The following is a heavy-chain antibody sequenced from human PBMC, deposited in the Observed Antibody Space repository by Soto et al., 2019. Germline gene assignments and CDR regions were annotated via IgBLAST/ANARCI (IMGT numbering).Heavy chain of an antibody. CDR3: AIGLYRDHGNAEYLY. J-gene: IGHJ4*02. CDR2: ISYHGGTT. CDR1: GFIFSDYD. D-gene: IGHD6-6*01. Sequence: GGSLRLSCAASGFIFSDYDMHWVRQTPGKGLGWVAGISYHGGTTYYGASVKGRFTISRDNSKNTVSLQMNSLRAEDTAVYYCAIGLYRDHGNAEYLYWGQGTLVTVSS. V-gene: IGHV3-30*03.